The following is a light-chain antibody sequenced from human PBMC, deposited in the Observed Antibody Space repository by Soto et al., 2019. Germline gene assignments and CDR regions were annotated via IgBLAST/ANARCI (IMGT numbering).Light chain of an antibody. CDR3: QQYGSSGT. CDR1: HSFSNY. V-gene: IGKV3-20*01. Sequence: EIVLTQSPVTLSLSPGERATLSCRASHSFSNYLACYQQKPGQAPRLLSYDASNRATGIPDRFSGSGSGTDFTLTISRLEPEDFAVYYCQQYGSSGTFGQGTKVDIK. J-gene: IGKJ1*01. CDR2: DAS.